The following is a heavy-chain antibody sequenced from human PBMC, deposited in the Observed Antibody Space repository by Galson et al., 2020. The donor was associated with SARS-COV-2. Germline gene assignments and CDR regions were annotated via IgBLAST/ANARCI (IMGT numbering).Heavy chain of an antibody. Sequence: SETLSLTCPVSGGSISSSSYYWGWIRQPPGEGLEWIGSIYYSDSNYYNPSLTSRVTMSVDTSKNQFSLKLSSVTAADTAVYYCARGGLWLRSAFDYWGQGTLVTVSS. CDR3: ARGGLWLRSAFDY. CDR1: GGSISSSSYY. J-gene: IGHJ4*02. D-gene: IGHD5-18*01. V-gene: IGHV4-39*01. CDR2: IYYSDSN.